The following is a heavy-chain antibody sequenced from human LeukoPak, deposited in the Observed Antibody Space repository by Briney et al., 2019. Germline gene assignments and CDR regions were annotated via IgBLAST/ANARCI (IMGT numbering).Heavy chain of an antibody. V-gene: IGHV1-18*01. CDR3: ARRGGSYSHSDF. Sequence: ASVKVSCKASGYTFSSYGIIWVRQAPGQGLQWMGWVSPFNGNTDYAPKLQGRVTMTTDTSTTTAYMELRSLTADDTAVYYCARRGGSYSHSDFWGQGTLVTVSS. J-gene: IGHJ4*02. D-gene: IGHD1-26*01. CDR2: VSPFNGNT. CDR1: GYTFSSYG.